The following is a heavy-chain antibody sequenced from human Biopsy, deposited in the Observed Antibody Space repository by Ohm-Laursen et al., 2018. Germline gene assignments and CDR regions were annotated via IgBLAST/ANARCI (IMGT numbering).Heavy chain of an antibody. J-gene: IGHJ5*02. CDR3: ARGTGKLWSGYYT. V-gene: IGHV3-53*01. D-gene: IGHD3-3*01. Sequence: SLRLSCAASGFTASDNHISWSRQAPGKGLQWVSLIYSDGNTYYADSVKGRFTISRDIPRNTLYLQMNSLRVEDTAVYYCARGTGKLWSGYYTWGQGSLVSVSS. CDR2: IYSDGNT. CDR1: GFTASDNH.